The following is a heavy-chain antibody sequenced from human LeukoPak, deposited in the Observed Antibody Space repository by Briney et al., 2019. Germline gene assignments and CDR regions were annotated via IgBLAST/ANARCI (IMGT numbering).Heavy chain of an antibody. J-gene: IGHJ4*02. D-gene: IGHD2-8*01. CDR1: GGSISSYY. CDR3: ARDLRVLMVYASYYFDY. Sequence: SETLSLTCTVSGGSISSYYWSWIRQPPGKGLEWIGYIYYSGSTNYNPSLKSRVTISVDTSKNQFSLKLSSVTAADTAVYYCARDLRVLMVYASYYFDYWGQGTLVTVSS. V-gene: IGHV4-59*12. CDR2: IYYSGST.